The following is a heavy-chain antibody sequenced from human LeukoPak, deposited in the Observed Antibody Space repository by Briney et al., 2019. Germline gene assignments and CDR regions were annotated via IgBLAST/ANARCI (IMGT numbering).Heavy chain of an antibody. CDR1: GYTLTELS. CDR3: ARCSTPHWIFDAFDI. CDR2: FDPEDGET. J-gene: IGHJ3*02. D-gene: IGHD1-1*01. V-gene: IGHV1-24*01. Sequence: ASVKVSFKVSGYTLTELSMHWVRQAPGKGLEWMGGFDPEDGETIYAQKFQGRVTMTEDTSTDTAYMELSGLRSDDTAVYYCARCSTPHWIFDAFDIWGQGTMVTVSS.